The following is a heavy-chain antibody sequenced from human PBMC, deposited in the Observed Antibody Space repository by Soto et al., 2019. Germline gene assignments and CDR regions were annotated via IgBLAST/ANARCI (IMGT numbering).Heavy chain of an antibody. CDR3: ARDSSSGWYLDI. D-gene: IGHD6-19*01. J-gene: IGHJ3*02. CDR1: GYTFTSYG. Sequence: ASVKVSCKASGYTFTSYGISWVRQAPGQGLEWMGWISAYNGNTNYAQKLQGRVTMTTDTSASTAYMELRSLRSDDTAVYYCARDSSSGWYLDIWGQGTMVTVSS. V-gene: IGHV1-18*01. CDR2: ISAYNGNT.